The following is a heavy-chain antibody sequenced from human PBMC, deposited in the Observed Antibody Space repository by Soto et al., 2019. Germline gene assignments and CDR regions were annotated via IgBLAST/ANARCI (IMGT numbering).Heavy chain of an antibody. V-gene: IGHV3-53*04. CDR3: ARTTNELAYIWFDP. J-gene: IGHJ5*02. Sequence: GGSLRLSCAAPGFTVSSNYMSWARQAPGKGLEWVSVIYSGGSTYYADSVKGRFTISRHNSKNTQELQMNSRRAEVTAVYSWARTTNELAYIWFDPWVEETLVT. CDR1: GFTVSSNY. CDR2: IYSGGST. D-gene: IGHD1-1*01.